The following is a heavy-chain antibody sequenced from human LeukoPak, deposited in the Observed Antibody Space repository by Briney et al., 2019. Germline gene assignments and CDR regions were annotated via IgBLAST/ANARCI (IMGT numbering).Heavy chain of an antibody. CDR1: GGSISSGSYY. CDR2: IYTSGST. D-gene: IGHD3-3*01. Sequence: PSETLSLTCTVSGGSISSGSYYWSWIRQPAGKGLEWIGRIYTSGSTNYNPSLKSRVTISVDTSKNQFSLKLSSVTAADTAVYYCARGLMDYDFWSGFHYYYMDVWGKGTTVTVSS. V-gene: IGHV4-61*02. CDR3: ARGLMDYDFWSGFHYYYMDV. J-gene: IGHJ6*03.